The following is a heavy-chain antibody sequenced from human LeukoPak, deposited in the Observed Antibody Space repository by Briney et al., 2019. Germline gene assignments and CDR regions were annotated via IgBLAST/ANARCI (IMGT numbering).Heavy chain of an antibody. CDR1: GGSISSGSYY. D-gene: IGHD3-22*01. V-gene: IGHV4-61*02. CDR3: ARDTYDSSGYYSFDY. CDR2: IYTSGST. Sequence: SETLSLTCTVSGGSISSGSYYWSWIRQPAGKGLEWIGRIYTSGSTNYNPSLKSRVTISVDTSKNQFSLKLSSVTAADTAVYYCARDTYDSSGYYSFDYWGQGTLVTVSS. J-gene: IGHJ4*02.